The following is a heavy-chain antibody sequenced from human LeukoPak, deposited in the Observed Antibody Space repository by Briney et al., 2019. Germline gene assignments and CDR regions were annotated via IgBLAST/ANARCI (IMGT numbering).Heavy chain of an antibody. CDR1: GGSISTYY. D-gene: IGHD3-22*01. Sequence: PSETLSLTCTVSGGSISTYYWSWIRQPPGKGLEWIGYIYYSGSTNYNPSLKGRVTISVDTSRNQFSLKLSSVTAADTAVYYCARGTDYYDSSGRFDYWGQGTLVTVSS. J-gene: IGHJ4*02. V-gene: IGHV4-59*01. CDR2: IYYSGST. CDR3: ARGTDYYDSSGRFDY.